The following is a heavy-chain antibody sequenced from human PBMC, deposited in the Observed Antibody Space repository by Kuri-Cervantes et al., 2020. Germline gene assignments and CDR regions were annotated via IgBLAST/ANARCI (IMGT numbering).Heavy chain of an antibody. CDR3: ARLGYIDFDY. Sequence: SETLSLTCTVSGGSISSGSYYWSWIRQPAGKGLEWIGRIYTSGSTNYNPSLKSRVTISVDTSKNQFSLKLSSVTAADTAVYYCARLGYIDFDYWGQGTLVTVSS. CDR1: GGSISSGSYY. J-gene: IGHJ4*02. D-gene: IGHD5-24*01. V-gene: IGHV4-61*02. CDR2: IYTSGST.